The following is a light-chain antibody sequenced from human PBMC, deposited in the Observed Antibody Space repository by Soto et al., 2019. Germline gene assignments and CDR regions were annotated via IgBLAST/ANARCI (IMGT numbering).Light chain of an antibody. CDR1: SGHSSYA. CDR2: LNSDGSH. Sequence: QPVLTQSPSASASLGASVKFTCTLSSGHSSYAIAWHQQQPEKGPRYLMKLNSDGSHSKGDGIPDRFSGSSSGAERYLTISSLHSEDEADYYCQTWGTGIQVFGGGTKLTVL. CDR3: QTWGTGIQV. J-gene: IGLJ2*01. V-gene: IGLV4-69*01.